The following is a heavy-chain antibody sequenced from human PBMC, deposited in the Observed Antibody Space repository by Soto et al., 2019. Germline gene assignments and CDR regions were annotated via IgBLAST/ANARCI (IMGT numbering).Heavy chain of an antibody. CDR1: GFIFSSYS. CDR3: ARDQSLDAFDI. Sequence: QVQLVESGGGVAQPGRSLRLSCAASGFIFSSYSMHWVRQAPGKGLEWVAIISNDGSNKYYVDSVKGRFTISRDNSNNTLSLQMNSLRAEDTAVYYCARDQSLDAFDIWGQGTMVTVSS. V-gene: IGHV3-30-3*01. CDR2: ISNDGSNK. J-gene: IGHJ3*02.